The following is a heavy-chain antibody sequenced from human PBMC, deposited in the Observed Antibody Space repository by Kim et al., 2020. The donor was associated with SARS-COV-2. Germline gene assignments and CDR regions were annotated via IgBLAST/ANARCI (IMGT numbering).Heavy chain of an antibody. V-gene: IGHV4-31*03. Sequence: SETLSLTCTVSGGSISSGGYYWSWIRQHPGKGLEWIGYIYYSGSTYYNPSLKSRVTISVDTSKNQFSLKLSSVTAADTAVYYCAREFGELLYWWFDPWGQGTLVTVSS. J-gene: IGHJ5*02. CDR2: IYYSGST. CDR1: GGSISSGGYY. D-gene: IGHD3-10*01. CDR3: AREFGELLYWWFDP.